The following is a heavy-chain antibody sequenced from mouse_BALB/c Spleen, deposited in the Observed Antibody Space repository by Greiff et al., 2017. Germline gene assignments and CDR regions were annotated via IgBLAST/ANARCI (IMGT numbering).Heavy chain of an antibody. CDR3: ARQTMLKGVYFDV. CDR1: GFAFSSYD. Sequence: EVHLVESGGGLVKPGGSLKLSCAASGFAFSSYDMSWVRQTPEKRLEWVAYISSGGGSTYYPDTVKGRFTISRDNAKNTLYLQMSSLKSEDTAMYYCARQTMLKGVYFDVWGAGTTVTVSS. V-gene: IGHV5-12-1*01. J-gene: IGHJ1*01. CDR2: ISSGGGST.